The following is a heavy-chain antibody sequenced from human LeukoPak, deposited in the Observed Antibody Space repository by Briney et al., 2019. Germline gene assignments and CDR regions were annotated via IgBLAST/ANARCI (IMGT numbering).Heavy chain of an antibody. Sequence: GGSLRLSCAASGFTFSTSTMNRVRQATGKGLEWVSSIGSTSRDEYFVGSVRGRFTISRDNAKNSLYLEMNSLRADDTAVYYCVRGDYRDYWGQGTLVTVSS. J-gene: IGHJ4*02. CDR3: VRGDYRDY. CDR2: IGSTSRDE. V-gene: IGHV3-21*01. CDR1: GFTFSTST. D-gene: IGHD5-12*01.